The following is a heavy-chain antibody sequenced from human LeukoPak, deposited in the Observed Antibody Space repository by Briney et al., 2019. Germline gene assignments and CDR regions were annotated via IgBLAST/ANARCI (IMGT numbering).Heavy chain of an antibody. V-gene: IGHV1-8*01. CDR3: ARGPSHRYGYDFWSGSIYYFDY. J-gene: IGHJ4*02. Sequence: GASVKVSCKASGYTFTSYDINWVRQATGQGLEWMGWMNPNSGNTGYAQKFQGRVTMTRKSSISTAYVEMISLRSEDTAVYYCARGPSHRYGYDFWSGSIYYFDYWGQGTLVTVSS. CDR2: MNPNSGNT. D-gene: IGHD3-3*01. CDR1: GYTFTSYD.